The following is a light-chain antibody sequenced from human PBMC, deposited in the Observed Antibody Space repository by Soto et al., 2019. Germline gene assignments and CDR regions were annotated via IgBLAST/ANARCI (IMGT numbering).Light chain of an antibody. CDR2: GAS. Sequence: EIVLSQSPATLSLSPGDRATLSCLASQSVSRSYLAWYQQKPGLAPRLIIYGASRRAAGIPDRFSGSGSGTDFTLTISRLEPEDFAVYYCQQRSNWPRFTFGPGTKVDIK. CDR3: QQRSNWPRFT. J-gene: IGKJ3*01. CDR1: QSVSRSY. V-gene: IGKV3D-20*02.